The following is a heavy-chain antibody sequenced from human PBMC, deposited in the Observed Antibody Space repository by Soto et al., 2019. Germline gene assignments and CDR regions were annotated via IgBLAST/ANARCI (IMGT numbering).Heavy chain of an antibody. CDR1: GFTFSSFA. D-gene: IGHD2-15*01. CDR3: ARGGAWTPEGLGY. Sequence: GGSLSVSCAASGFTFSSFAMHWVRQAPGKGLEWLAVISSDVVNYYYAESVKGRFTISRDNSKNTLYLQMNSLRNEDTAVYYCARGGAWTPEGLGYWGQGTLVTVSS. V-gene: IGHV3-30-3*01. CDR2: ISSDVVNY. J-gene: IGHJ4*02.